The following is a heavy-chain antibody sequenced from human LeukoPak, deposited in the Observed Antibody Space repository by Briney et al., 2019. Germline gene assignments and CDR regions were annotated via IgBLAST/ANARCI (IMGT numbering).Heavy chain of an antibody. CDR3: AKVTGGDMITYGGLDY. J-gene: IGHJ4*02. D-gene: IGHD3-16*01. Sequence: GGSLRLSCAASGFTLNNAWMSWVRQAPGKGLEWVSAISGNGDITYYTDSVKGRFTISRDNSKNTLYLQMNSLRAEDTAIYYCAKVTGGDMITYGGLDYWGQGTLVTVSS. CDR1: GFTLNNAW. CDR2: ISGNGDIT. V-gene: IGHV3-23*01.